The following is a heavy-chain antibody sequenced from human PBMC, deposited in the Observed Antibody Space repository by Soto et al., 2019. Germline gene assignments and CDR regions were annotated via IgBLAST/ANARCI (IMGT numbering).Heavy chain of an antibody. CDR2: IWYDGSNK. V-gene: IGHV3-33*08. CDR3: ARASYGFYYGMDV. CDR1: GFTSSNYW. J-gene: IGHJ6*02. D-gene: IGHD5-18*01. Sequence: HPGGSLRLSCAASGFTSSNYWMHWVRQAPGKGLEWVAVIWYDGSNKDYADSVKGRFTISRDNSKNTLYLQMNSLRAEDTAVYYCARASYGFYYGMDVWGQGTTVTVSS.